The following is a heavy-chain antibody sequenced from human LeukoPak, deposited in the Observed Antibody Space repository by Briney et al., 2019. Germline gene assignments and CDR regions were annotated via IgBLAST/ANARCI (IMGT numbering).Heavy chain of an antibody. D-gene: IGHD6-6*01. J-gene: IGHJ6*02. CDR3: ARYKPITAFFGMDV. Sequence: QPGRPLRISCAASGFSISDYALHWLRQAPGKGLERVAVISYGGTKEYYADSVKGRFTISKDNSKNTLYLQMNSLRHEDTAVYYCARYKPITAFFGMDVWGQGTTVIVSS. CDR1: GFSISDYA. CDR2: ISYGGTKE. V-gene: IGHV3-30*04.